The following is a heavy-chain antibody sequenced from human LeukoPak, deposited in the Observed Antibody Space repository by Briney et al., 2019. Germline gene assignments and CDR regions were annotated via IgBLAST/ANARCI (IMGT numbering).Heavy chain of an antibody. CDR3: ARDFAAAAGIGNFDY. CDR2: ISAYNGNT. D-gene: IGHD6-13*01. CDR1: GYTFTSYG. V-gene: IGHV1-18*01. J-gene: IGHJ4*02. Sequence: ASVKASCKASGYTFTSYGISWVRQAPGQGLEWMGWISAYNGNTNYAQKLQGRVTMTTDTSTSTAYMELRSLRSDDTAVYYCARDFAAAAGIGNFDYWGQGTLVTVSS.